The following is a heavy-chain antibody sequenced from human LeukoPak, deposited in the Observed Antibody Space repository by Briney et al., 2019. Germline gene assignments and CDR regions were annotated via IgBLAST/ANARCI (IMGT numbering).Heavy chain of an antibody. D-gene: IGHD3-10*01. V-gene: IGHV3-9*01. CDR2: ISWNSGSI. CDR1: GFTVSSNY. Sequence: GGSLRLSCAASGFTVSSNYMSWVRQAPGKGLEWVSGISWNSGSIGYADSVKGRFTISRDNAKNSLYLQMNSLRAEDTALYYCAKDYYGSGTRGYFDYWGQGTLVTVSS. CDR3: AKDYYGSGTRGYFDY. J-gene: IGHJ4*02.